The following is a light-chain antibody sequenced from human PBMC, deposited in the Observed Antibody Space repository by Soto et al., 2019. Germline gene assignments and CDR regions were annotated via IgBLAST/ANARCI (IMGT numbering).Light chain of an antibody. V-gene: IGKV1-5*01. CDR3: QQDNSYRT. J-gene: IGKJ1*01. CDR1: QSISSW. CDR2: DAS. Sequence: DIQMTQSPSTLSASVGARVTITCRASQSISSWLAWYQQKPGKAPKLLIYDASSLESGVPSRFSGSGSGTEFTLTISRLHPDDFATYYCQQDNSYRTFGQGTKVEIK.